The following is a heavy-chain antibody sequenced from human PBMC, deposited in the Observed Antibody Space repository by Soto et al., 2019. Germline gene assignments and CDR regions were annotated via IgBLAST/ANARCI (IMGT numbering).Heavy chain of an antibody. Sequence: LRLSCAASGFTFSSYAMSWVRQAPGKGLEWVSAISGSGGSTYYADSVKGRFTISRDNSKNTLYLQMNSLRAEDTAVYYCARMGDSITMIVVVPRGGHDYWGQGTLVTVSS. J-gene: IGHJ4*02. CDR3: ARMGDSITMIVVVPRGGHDY. D-gene: IGHD3-22*01. CDR1: GFTFSSYA. V-gene: IGHV3-23*01. CDR2: ISGSGGST.